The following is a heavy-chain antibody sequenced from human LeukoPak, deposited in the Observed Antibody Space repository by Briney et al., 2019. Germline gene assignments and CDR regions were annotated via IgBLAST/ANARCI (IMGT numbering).Heavy chain of an antibody. V-gene: IGHV4-59*08. J-gene: IGHJ4*02. CDR1: GRSINIYH. CDR3: ARFRGTSSWDKEGFDY. Sequence: PSDTLSLTCTVSGRSINIYHGNGIRQPPGETLECIGYLCYIETRDYIPSFKSRVTMSVNTFHGQLSLRLSSVSAADTAVYYGARFRGTSSWDKEGFDYWGQGAPVTVSS. D-gene: IGHD2-15*01. CDR2: LCYIETR.